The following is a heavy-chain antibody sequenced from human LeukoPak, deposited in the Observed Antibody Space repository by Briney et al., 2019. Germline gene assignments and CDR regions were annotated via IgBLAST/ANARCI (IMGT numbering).Heavy chain of an antibody. V-gene: IGHV4-34*01. CDR3: ARCVKYYYGSGSYRYYMDV. CDR2: INHSGST. D-gene: IGHD3-10*01. Sequence: SETLSLTCAVYGESFKDYYWNWIRQPPGKGLEWIGEINHSGSTNYNPSLKSRVTISVDTSENQFSLKLSSVTAADTAVYYCARCVKYYYGSGSYRYYMDVWGKGTTVTISS. J-gene: IGHJ6*03. CDR1: GESFKDYY.